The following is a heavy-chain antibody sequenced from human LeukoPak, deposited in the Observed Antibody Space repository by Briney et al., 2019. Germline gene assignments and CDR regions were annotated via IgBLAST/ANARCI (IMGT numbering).Heavy chain of an antibody. Sequence: GGSLRLSCAASGFTFSTYSMSWVRQAPGKGLEWVSSISSSSTYTYYADSVKGRFTISRDNAKNSLYLQMNSLRAEDTAVYYCARSARTYYYYYMDVWGKGTTVTISS. D-gene: IGHD1-14*01. CDR3: ARSARTYYYYYMDV. CDR2: ISSSSTYT. CDR1: GFTFSTYS. J-gene: IGHJ6*03. V-gene: IGHV3-21*01.